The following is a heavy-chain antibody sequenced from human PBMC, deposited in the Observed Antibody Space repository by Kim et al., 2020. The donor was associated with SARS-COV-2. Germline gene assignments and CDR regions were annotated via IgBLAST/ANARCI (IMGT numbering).Heavy chain of an antibody. J-gene: IGHJ6*02. V-gene: IGHV3-21*06. CDR3: ARDQPTALTYFFNGMDV. D-gene: IGHD3-9*01. CDR1: GFTFSSYS. Sequence: GGSLRLSCEASGFTFSSYSMNLVRQAPGKGLEWVASISSSSCFLYYADSGEGRVIISRDNAKNSLDLQMDGLRAEDTAVYYCARDQPTALTYFFNGMDVWGQGTTVTVSS. CDR2: ISSSSCFL.